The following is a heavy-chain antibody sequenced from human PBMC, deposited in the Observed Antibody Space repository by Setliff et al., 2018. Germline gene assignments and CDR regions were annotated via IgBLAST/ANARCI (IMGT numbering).Heavy chain of an antibody. J-gene: IGHJ6*03. CDR1: GGSISSYY. Sequence: SETLSLTCTVSGGSISSYYWSWIRQPAGKGLEWIGRIYNSGSTNYNPSLKSRVTMSVDTSKNQCSLKRNTVTAADMAVYYCAREQWLDPPGYYYMDVWAKGTTVTVSS. V-gene: IGHV4-4*07. D-gene: IGHD6-19*01. CDR2: IYNSGST. CDR3: AREQWLDPPGYYYMDV.